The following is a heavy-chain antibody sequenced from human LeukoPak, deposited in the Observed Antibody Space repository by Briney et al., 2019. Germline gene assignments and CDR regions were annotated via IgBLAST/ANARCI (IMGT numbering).Heavy chain of an antibody. CDR2: ISSRSTTI. CDR1: GFDFSNSF. Sequence: GGSLRLSCTAPGFDFSNSFMSWVRQAPGKGLEWISYISSRSTTIYYADSVKGRFTISRDNGKNTVYLQMNNLRVDDTAVFYCGKGSLAVAATPLDFWGQGTLVTVSS. V-gene: IGHV3-11*01. D-gene: IGHD6-19*01. CDR3: GKGSLAVAATPLDF. J-gene: IGHJ4*02.